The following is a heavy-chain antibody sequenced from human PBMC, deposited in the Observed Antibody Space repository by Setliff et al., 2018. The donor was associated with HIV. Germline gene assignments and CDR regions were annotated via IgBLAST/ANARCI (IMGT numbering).Heavy chain of an antibody. D-gene: IGHD6-19*01. J-gene: IGHJ4*02. CDR3: AKNPSLSYTSGWYYFDY. CDR1: GFTFRNYD. V-gene: IGHV3-23*03. Sequence: TGGSLRLSCAASGFTFRNYDMTWVRQAPGKGLEWVSVIYSGGSSTFYADSVKGRFTISRDNSRDTLYLQMNSLRAEDTAVYYCAKNPSLSYTSGWYYFDYWGQGTLVTVSS. CDR2: IYSGGSST.